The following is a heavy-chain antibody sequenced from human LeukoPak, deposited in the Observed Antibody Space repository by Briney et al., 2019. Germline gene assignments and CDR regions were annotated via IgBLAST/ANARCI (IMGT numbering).Heavy chain of an antibody. V-gene: IGHV3-7*03. Sequence: GGSLRLSCAASGFPFNAYWMTWVRQAPGMGREWVANIRQDGDKKYYVDSVKGRFTISRDNAMNSLYLQMNSLRAEDTAIYYCARSLPYGTTWYGRSDFWGQGTLVTVSS. J-gene: IGHJ4*02. D-gene: IGHD6-13*01. CDR3: ARSLPYGTTWYGRSDF. CDR1: GFPFNAYW. CDR2: IRQDGDKK.